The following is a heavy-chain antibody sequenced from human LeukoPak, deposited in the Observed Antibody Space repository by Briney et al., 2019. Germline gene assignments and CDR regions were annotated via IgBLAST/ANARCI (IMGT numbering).Heavy chain of an antibody. J-gene: IGHJ4*02. CDR2: ISYDGRRM. CDR3: ARDYYDSSGYYYLPDY. V-gene: IGHV3-30*03. CDR1: GFTFSDYG. Sequence: GGSLRLSCVASGFTFSDYGIHWVRQAPGKGLEWVAVISYDGRRMKYADSVKGRFTISRDNSKDTLSLHMNTLRTEDTAVYYCARDYYDSSGYYYLPDYWGQGTLVTVSS. D-gene: IGHD3-22*01.